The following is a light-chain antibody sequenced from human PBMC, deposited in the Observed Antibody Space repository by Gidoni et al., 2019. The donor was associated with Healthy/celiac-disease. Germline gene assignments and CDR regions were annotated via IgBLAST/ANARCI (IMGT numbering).Light chain of an antibody. CDR1: QGISSA. CDR3: QQIT. J-gene: IGKJ5*01. CDR2: DAS. V-gene: IGKV1-13*02. Sequence: AIQLTQSPSSLSASVGDRVTITCRASQGISSALAWYQQKPGKAPKLLIYDASSLESGVPSRFSGSGSGTDFTLTICSLQPEDFATYYCQQITFGQGTRLEIK.